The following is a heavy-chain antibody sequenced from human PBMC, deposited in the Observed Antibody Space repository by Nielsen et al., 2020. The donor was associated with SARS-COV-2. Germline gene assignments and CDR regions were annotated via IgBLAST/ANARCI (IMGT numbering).Heavy chain of an antibody. D-gene: IGHD3-3*01. V-gene: IGHV3-23*01. CDR2: ISGSGGST. J-gene: IGHJ4*02. Sequence: GSLRLSCAASGFTFSSYAMSWVRQAPGKGLEWVSAISGSGGSTYYADSVKGRFTISRDNSKNTLYLQMNSLRVEDTAVYYCVRDSSIVIWSGYPVDWGQGTLVTVSS. CDR1: GFTFSSYA. CDR3: VRDSSIVIWSGYPVD.